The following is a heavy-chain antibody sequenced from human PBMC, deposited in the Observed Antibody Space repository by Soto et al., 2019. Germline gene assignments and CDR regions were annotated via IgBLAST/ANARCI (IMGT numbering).Heavy chain of an antibody. CDR3: ARGGYCSSTSCYSSQPLFDY. V-gene: IGHV3-21*01. J-gene: IGHJ4*02. CDR2: ISSSSSYI. Sequence: RNLGMNWVSKAPGKGLEWVSSISSSSSYIYYADSVKGRLTISRDNAKNSLYLQMNSLRAEDTAVYYCARGGYCSSTSCYSSQPLFDYWGQGTLVTVSS. CDR1: RNLG. D-gene: IGHD2-2*01.